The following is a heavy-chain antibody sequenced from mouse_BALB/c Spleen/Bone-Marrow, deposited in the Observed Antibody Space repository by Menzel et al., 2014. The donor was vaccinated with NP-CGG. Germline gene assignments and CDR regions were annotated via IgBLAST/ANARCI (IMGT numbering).Heavy chain of an antibody. D-gene: IGHD1-1*01. CDR1: VYSFTGYF. J-gene: IGHJ4*01. CDR2: MNPYNGDT. Sequence: VHLQQPGPEVVKPGASAKIPCKAAVYSFTGYFMNWGKHSQGTSPEWIVHMNPYNGDTFYNQTFKGKATLTVDKSSSTAYMELLSLTSEAPAFYYCGGVATVVAKNYYYAMDYWGQGTSVTVSS. V-gene: IGHV1-37*01. CDR3: GGVATVVAKNYYYAMDY.